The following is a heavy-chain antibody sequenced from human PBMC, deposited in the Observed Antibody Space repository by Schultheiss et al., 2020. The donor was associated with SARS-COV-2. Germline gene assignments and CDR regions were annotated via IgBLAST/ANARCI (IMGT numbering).Heavy chain of an antibody. CDR1: GGSISSGGYY. J-gene: IGHJ5*02. Sequence: SETLSLTCTVSGGSISSGGYYWSWIRQHPEKGLEWIGHVYYSGSTYYNPSLKTRVTISVDTSKNQFSLKLRSVTAADTALYYCAREMTRLTEWFDTWGQGTLVTVSS. CDR2: VYYSGST. V-gene: IGHV4-31*03. D-gene: IGHD4-17*01. CDR3: AREMTRLTEWFDT.